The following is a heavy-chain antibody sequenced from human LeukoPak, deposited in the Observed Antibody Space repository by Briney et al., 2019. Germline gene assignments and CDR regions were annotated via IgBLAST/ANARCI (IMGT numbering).Heavy chain of an antibody. CDR3: ASGTTVTTPFDY. CDR1: GFTVSSNY. V-gene: IGHV3-53*01. Sequence: GGTLRLSCAASGFTVSSNYMSWVRQAPGKGLEWVSIIYSDGSTYYADSVKGRFTISRDNSKNTLYLQMNSLRAEDTAVYYCASGTTVTTPFDYWGQGTLVTVSS. D-gene: IGHD4-17*01. J-gene: IGHJ4*02. CDR2: IYSDGST.